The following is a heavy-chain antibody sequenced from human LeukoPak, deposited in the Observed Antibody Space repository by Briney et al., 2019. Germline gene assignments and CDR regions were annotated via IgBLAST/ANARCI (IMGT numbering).Heavy chain of an antibody. CDR3: ARGGGLDV. D-gene: IGHD3-16*01. V-gene: IGHV3-7*03. CDR1: GGSFSGYY. CDR2: INHNGNVN. J-gene: IGHJ6*02. Sequence: ETLSLTCAVYGGSFSGYYWSWIRQPPGKGLEWVASINHNGNVNYYVDSVKGRFTISRDNAKNSLYLQMSNLRAEDTAVYFCARGGGLDVWGQGATVTVSS.